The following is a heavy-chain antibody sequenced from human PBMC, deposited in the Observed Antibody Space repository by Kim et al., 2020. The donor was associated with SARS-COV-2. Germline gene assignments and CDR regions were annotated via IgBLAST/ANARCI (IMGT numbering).Heavy chain of an antibody. D-gene: IGHD1-26*01. J-gene: IGHJ4*02. CDR3: AKKGIVGATTSLYDY. V-gene: IGHV3-23*01. Sequence: DSVKGPFTISRDNSKNTLYLQMNSLRAEDTAVYYCAKKGIVGATTSLYDYWGQGTLVTVSS.